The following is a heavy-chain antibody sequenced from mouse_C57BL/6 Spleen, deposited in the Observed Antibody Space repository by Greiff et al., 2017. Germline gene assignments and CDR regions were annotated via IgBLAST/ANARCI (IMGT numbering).Heavy chain of an antibody. Sequence: EVKVVESGGGLVQPGGSLSLSCAASGFTFTDYYMSWVRQPPGKALEWLGFIRNKANGYTTEYSASVKGRFTISRDNSQSILYLQMKALRAEDSATYYCARGLYYVDYWGQGTTLTVSS. V-gene: IGHV7-3*01. J-gene: IGHJ2*01. CDR1: GFTFTDYY. CDR3: ARGLYYVDY. CDR2: IRNKANGYTT.